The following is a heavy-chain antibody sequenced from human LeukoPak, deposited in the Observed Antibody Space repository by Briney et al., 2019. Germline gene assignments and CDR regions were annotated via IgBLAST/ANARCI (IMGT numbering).Heavy chain of an antibody. V-gene: IGHV4-30-2*01. CDR1: GGSISSGGYS. Sequence: PSETLSLTCAVSGGSISSGGYSWSWIRQPPGKGLEWIGYIYHSGSTYYNPSLKSRVTISVDRSKNQFSLKLSSVTAADTAVYYCARDPDIVGARLADWYFDLWGRGTLVTVSS. J-gene: IGHJ2*01. CDR2: IYHSGST. CDR3: ARDPDIVGARLADWYFDL. D-gene: IGHD1-26*01.